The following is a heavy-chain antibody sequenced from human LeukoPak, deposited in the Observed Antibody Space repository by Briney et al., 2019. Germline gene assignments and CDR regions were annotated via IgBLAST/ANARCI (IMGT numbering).Heavy chain of an antibody. V-gene: IGHV4-59*08. CDR2: IYYSGST. CDR1: GGSLSSYY. J-gene: IGHJ5*02. Sequence: SETLSLTCTVSGGSLSSYYWSWIRQPPGKGLEWIGYIYYSGSTNYNPSLKSRVTISVDTSKNQFSLKLSSVTAADTAVYYCARQAPLTPWFDPWGQGTLVTVSS. CDR3: ARQAPLTPWFDP.